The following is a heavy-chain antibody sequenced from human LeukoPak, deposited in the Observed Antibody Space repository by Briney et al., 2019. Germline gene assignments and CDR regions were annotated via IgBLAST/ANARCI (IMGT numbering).Heavy chain of an antibody. J-gene: IGHJ5*02. CDR2: IIPIFGTA. CDR1: GGTFSSYA. V-gene: IGHV1-69*05. CDR3: AGGKELLLLPDGFAP. Sequence: ASVKVSCKASGGTFSSYAISWVRQAPGQGLEWMGGIIPIFGTANYAQKFQGRVTITTDESTSTAYMELSSLRSEDTAVYYCAGGKELLLLPDGFAPGGQETLVTVSS. D-gene: IGHD2-15*01.